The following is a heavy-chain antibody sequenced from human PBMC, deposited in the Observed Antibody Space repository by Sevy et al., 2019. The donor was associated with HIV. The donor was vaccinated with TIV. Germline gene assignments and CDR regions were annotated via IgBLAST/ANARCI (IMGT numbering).Heavy chain of an antibody. CDR2: IKHDGSVT. Sequence: GGSLRLSCAASGFTFSSYWMSWVRQAPGKGLEWVANIKHDGSVTYYADSVKGRFTLSRDDIKNSLSLQMNSLRAEDTAVYYCARGGPLVDGTLIPWGMDVWGQGTTVTVSS. V-gene: IGHV3-7*01. CDR1: GFTFSSYW. J-gene: IGHJ6*02. CDR3: ARGGPLVDGTLIPWGMDV. D-gene: IGHD1-7*01.